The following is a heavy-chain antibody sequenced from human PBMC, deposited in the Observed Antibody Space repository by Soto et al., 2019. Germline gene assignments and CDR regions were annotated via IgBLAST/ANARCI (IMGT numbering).Heavy chain of an antibody. CDR3: AREYSSSYYYSYGMDV. CDR2: INPNSGGT. Sequence: QVQLVQSGAEVKKPGASVKVSCKASGSTFTGYYMHWVRQAPGQGHEWMGWINPNSGGTNYAQKFHGRVPMTRETSISKAYMELSRLRSDDTAVDYCAREYSSSYYYSYGMDVWGQGTTVTVSS. CDR1: GSTFTGYY. J-gene: IGHJ6*02. V-gene: IGHV1-2*02. D-gene: IGHD6-6*01.